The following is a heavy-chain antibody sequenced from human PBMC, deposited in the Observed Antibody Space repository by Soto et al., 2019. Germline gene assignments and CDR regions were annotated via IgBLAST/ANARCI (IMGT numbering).Heavy chain of an antibody. J-gene: IGHJ4*02. D-gene: IGHD3-9*01. CDR3: ARDRGDYDILTGYYNDFDY. CDR2: IWYDGSNK. CDR1: GFTFSSYG. V-gene: IGHV3-33*01. Sequence: GGSLILSCAASGFTFSSYGMHWVRQAPGKGLEWVAVIWYDGSNKYYADSVKGRFTISRDNSKNTLYLQMNSLRAEDTAVYYCARDRGDYDILTGYYNDFDYWGQGTLVTVSS.